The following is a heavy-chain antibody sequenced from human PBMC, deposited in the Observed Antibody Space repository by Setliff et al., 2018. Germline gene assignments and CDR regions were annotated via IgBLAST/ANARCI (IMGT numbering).Heavy chain of an antibody. V-gene: IGHV3-15*01. CDR2: IKRITDSGTT. CDR3: TTSPISSGWHSNFDYNMDV. J-gene: IGHJ6*02. Sequence: GGSLRLSCTASGFTFSNAWMSWVRQAPGKGLEWVGRIKRITDSGTTDHAAPVKGRFTVSRDDLISTLYLQMNSLKTEDTAVYYCTTSPISSGWHSNFDYNMDVWGQGTTVTVSS. D-gene: IGHD6-19*01. CDR1: GFTFSNAW.